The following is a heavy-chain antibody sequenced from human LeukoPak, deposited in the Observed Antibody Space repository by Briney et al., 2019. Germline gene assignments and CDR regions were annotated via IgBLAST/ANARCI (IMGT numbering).Heavy chain of an antibody. CDR2: ISGSGGST. J-gene: IGHJ4*02. CDR3: AKDARTMVQGAYYFDY. V-gene: IGHV3-23*01. Sequence: GGSLRLSCAASGFTFSSYAMSWVRQAPGKGLEWVSAISGSGGSTYYADSVKGRFTISRDNAKNTLYLQMNSLRAEVTAVYYCAKDARTMVQGAYYFDYWGQGTLVTVSS. D-gene: IGHD3-10*01. CDR1: GFTFSSYA.